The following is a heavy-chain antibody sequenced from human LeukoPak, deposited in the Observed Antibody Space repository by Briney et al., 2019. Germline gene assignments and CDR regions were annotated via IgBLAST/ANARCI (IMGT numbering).Heavy chain of an antibody. D-gene: IGHD5-18*01. J-gene: IGHJ4*02. CDR1: GFTVSSNY. CDR2: IYSGDIT. V-gene: IGHV3-53*01. CDR3: ARGSGYNYGFPDY. Sequence: GGSLRLSCAASGFTVSSNYMSWVRQAPGKGLEWVSVIYSGDITYYADSVKGRFTISRDNSKNTLYLQMNSLRAEDTAVYYCARGSGYNYGFPDYWGQGTLVTVSS.